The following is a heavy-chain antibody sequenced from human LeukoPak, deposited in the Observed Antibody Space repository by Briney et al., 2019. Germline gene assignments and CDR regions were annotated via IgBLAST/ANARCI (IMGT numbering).Heavy chain of an antibody. CDR3: TTDLRIAAAGTRYYYGMDV. J-gene: IGHJ6*02. V-gene: IGHV3-15*01. CDR1: GFTFSSYS. CDR2: IKSKTDGGTT. D-gene: IGHD6-13*01. Sequence: TGGSLRLSCAASGFTFSSYSMNWVRQAPGKGLEWVGRIKSKTDGGTTDYAAPVKGRFTISRDDSKNTLYLQMNSLKTEDTAVYYCTTDLRIAAAGTRYYYGMDVWGQGTTVTVSS.